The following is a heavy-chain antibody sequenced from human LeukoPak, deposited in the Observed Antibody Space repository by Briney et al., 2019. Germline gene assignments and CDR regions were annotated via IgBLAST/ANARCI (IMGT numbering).Heavy chain of an antibody. J-gene: IGHJ3*02. V-gene: IGHV1-18*01. D-gene: IGHD3-16*01. CDR1: GYTFTNYG. CDR2: ISVYNDDT. CDR3: ARPANLYYASDAFDI. Sequence: ASVKVSCKASGYTFTNYGISWVRQAPGQGLEWVGWISVYNDDTKYAQKLQGRVTMTANTSTNTASMELRSLRSDDTAVYYCARPANLYYASDAFDIWGQGTMVTVSS.